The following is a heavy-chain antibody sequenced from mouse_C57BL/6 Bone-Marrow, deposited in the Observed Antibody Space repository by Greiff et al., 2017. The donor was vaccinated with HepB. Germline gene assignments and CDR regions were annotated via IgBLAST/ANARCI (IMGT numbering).Heavy chain of an antibody. CDR2: ILPGGGST. CDR1: GYTFTGYW. V-gene: IGHV1-9*01. D-gene: IGHD1-1*01. CDR3: ARRDYGSLYYFDY. J-gene: IGHJ2*01. Sequence: QVQLKESGAELMKPGASVKLSCKATGYTFTGYWIEWVKQRPGHGLEWIGEILPGGGSTNYNDKFKGKATFTADTSSNTAYMQLSSLTTEDSAIYYCARRDYGSLYYFDYWGQGTTLTVSS.